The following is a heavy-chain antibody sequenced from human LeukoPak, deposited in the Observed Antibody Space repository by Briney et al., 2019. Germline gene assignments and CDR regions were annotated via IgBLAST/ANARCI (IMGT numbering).Heavy chain of an antibody. CDR2: MNPNSGNT. Sequence: ASVKVSCKASGYSFTTYGISWVRQATGQGLEWMGWMNPNSGNTGYAQKFQGRVTMTRNTSISTAYMELSSLRSEDTAKYYCAKGSTSWDGYKGGYDPWGQGTQVTV. CDR3: AKGSTSWDGYKGGYDP. D-gene: IGHD2-2*01. CDR1: GYSFTTYG. J-gene: IGHJ5*02. V-gene: IGHV1-8*02.